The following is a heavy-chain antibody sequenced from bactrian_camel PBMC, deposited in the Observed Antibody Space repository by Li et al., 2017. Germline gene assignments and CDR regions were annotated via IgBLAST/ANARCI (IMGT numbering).Heavy chain of an antibody. D-gene: IGHD6*01. CDR2: IQDDGAK. CDR1: GYTRRSGC. V-gene: IGHV3S55*01. CDR3: AAEAFTPDQKTYGGSWVAPCADLGY. Sequence: HVQLVESGGGSVQAGGSLSLSCATRGYTRRSGCLAWFRQVPGKEREMVAQIQDDGAKHYDSTAEGRFTISKDAAKDTLYLQMNSLKPEDTAMYFCAAEAFTPDQKTYGGSWVAPCADLGYWGQGTQVTVS. J-gene: IGHJ6*01.